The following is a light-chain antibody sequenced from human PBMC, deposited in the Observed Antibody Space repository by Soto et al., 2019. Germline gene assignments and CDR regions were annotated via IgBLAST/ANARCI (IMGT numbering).Light chain of an antibody. Sequence: QPVLTQPPSASGTPGQRVTISCSGSTSNIGSNTVNWYQQLPGTAPKLLIYSNNQRPSGVPDRLSGSKSGTSASLAIRGLQSEDEADYYYAAWDDSLNGRVFGGGTKLTVL. V-gene: IGLV1-44*01. CDR1: TSNIGSNT. CDR3: AAWDDSLNGRV. J-gene: IGLJ2*01. CDR2: SNN.